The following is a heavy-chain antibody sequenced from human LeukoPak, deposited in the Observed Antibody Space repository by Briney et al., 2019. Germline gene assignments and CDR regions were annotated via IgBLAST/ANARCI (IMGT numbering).Heavy chain of an antibody. J-gene: IGHJ4*02. CDR1: GGSISSGSYS. CDR2: IYTSGST. Sequence: SETLSLTCTVSGGSISSGSYSWSWIRQPAGKGLEWIGRIYTSGSTNYNPSLKSRVTISVDTSKNRFSLKLSSVTAADTAVYYCARGKNDYGDYVFDYWGQGTLVTVPS. V-gene: IGHV4-61*02. CDR3: ARGKNDYGDYVFDY. D-gene: IGHD4-17*01.